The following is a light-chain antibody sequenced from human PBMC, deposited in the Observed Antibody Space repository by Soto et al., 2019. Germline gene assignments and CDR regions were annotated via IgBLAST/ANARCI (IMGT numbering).Light chain of an antibody. Sequence: DIRLTQPPSTLPASVGDRVTITCRASQSISRWLACYQQKPGKAPKLLIYETSSLEDGLPSRFTGSGSGTEFSLTITSLQPEDFASYYCQQYKDYWTFGQGTKVDI. V-gene: IGKV1-5*03. CDR3: QQYKDYWT. J-gene: IGKJ1*01. CDR2: ETS. CDR1: QSISRW.